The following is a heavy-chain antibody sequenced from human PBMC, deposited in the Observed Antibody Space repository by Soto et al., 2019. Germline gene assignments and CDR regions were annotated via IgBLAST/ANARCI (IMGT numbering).Heavy chain of an antibody. Sequence: GGSLILSCAASGFTFSSYGMHWVRQAPGKGLEWVAVIWYDGSNKYYADSVKGRFTISRDNSKNTLYLQMNSLRAEDTAVYYCASLPGVSSWYGDYWGQGTLVTVSS. CDR1: GFTFSSYG. CDR2: IWYDGSNK. D-gene: IGHD6-13*01. V-gene: IGHV3-33*01. CDR3: ASLPGVSSWYGDY. J-gene: IGHJ4*02.